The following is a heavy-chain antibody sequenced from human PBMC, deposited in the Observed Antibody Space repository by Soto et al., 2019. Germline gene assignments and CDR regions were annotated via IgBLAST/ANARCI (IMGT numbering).Heavy chain of an antibody. CDR1: GGGTLSNDA. CDR3: AREVVTETTWGSFDS. D-gene: IGHD2-21*02. V-gene: IGHV1-69*01. CDR2: ISPFFGTT. J-gene: IGHJ4*02. Sequence: QVHLVQSGADGRKSGSSVRVSCTASGGGTLSNDAISWVRQAPGQGLEWLGRISPFFGTTDYSQRFQGRLTMTADASTGTVYTDLRSLKSDDTAVYYCAREVVTETTWGSFDSWGQGTLVTVSS.